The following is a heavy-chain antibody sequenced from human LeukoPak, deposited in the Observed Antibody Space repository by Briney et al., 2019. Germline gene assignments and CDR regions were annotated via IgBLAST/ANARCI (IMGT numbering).Heavy chain of an antibody. D-gene: IGHD6-13*01. CDR3: ARAFRSERLGWFHVAAAGTAFDI. V-gene: IGHV4-39*07. CDR1: GGSISSSSYY. Sequence: SETLSLTCTVSGGSISSSSYYWGWIRQPPGKGLEWIGSMHYSGSTYYNPSLKSRVTISVDTSKNQFSLKLSSVTAADTAVYYCARAFRSERLGWFHVAAAGTAFDIWGQGTMVTVSS. J-gene: IGHJ3*02. CDR2: MHYSGST.